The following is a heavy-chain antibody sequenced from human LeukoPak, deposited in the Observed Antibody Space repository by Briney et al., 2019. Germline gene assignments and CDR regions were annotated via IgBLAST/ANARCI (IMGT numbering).Heavy chain of an antibody. Sequence: ASVKVSCKASGYTFTSYYMHWVRQAPGQGLEWMGINNPSGGSTSYAQKFQGRVTMTRDTSTSTVYMELSSLRSEDTAVYYCARAGHPTVVTHIFDYWGQGTLVTVSS. V-gene: IGHV1-46*01. J-gene: IGHJ4*02. CDR2: NNPSGGST. D-gene: IGHD4-23*01. CDR1: GYTFTSYY. CDR3: ARAGHPTVVTHIFDY.